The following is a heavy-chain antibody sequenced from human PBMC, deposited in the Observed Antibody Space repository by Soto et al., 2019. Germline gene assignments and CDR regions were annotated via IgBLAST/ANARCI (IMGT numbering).Heavy chain of an antibody. J-gene: IGHJ4*02. V-gene: IGHV4-39*02. CDR1: GGSISSSSYY. CDR2: IYYSGST. CDR3: AREVPLGPGGYFDY. D-gene: IGHD6-13*01. Sequence: QLQLQESGPGLVKPSETLSLTCTVSGGSISSSSYYWGWIRQPPGKGLEWIGSIYYSGSTYYNPSLKSRVTISVDTSKNQFSLKLSSVTAADTAVYYCAREVPLGPGGYFDYWGQGTLVTVSS.